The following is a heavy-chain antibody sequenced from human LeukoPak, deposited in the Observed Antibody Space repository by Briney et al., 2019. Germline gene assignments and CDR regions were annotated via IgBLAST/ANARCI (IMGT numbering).Heavy chain of an antibody. CDR1: GASISSYY. J-gene: IGHJ4*02. CDR3: ASRATPYYFDY. D-gene: IGHD5-12*01. Sequence: SETLSLTCTVSGASISSYYWNWIRQPPGKGLEWIGSIYHSGSTYYNPSLKSRVTISVDTSKNQFSLKLSSVTAADTAVYYCASRATPYYFDYWGQGTLVTVSS. V-gene: IGHV4-38-2*02. CDR2: IYHSGST.